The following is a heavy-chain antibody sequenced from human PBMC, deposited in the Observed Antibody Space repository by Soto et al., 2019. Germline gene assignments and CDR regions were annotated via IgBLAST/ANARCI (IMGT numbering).Heavy chain of an antibody. V-gene: IGHV1-2*02. CDR2: INNGGGT. D-gene: IGHD6-19*01. CDR1: QYSFSNYY. CDR3: ATSSDWSPLIHY. Sequence: XSVKVSCKASQYSFSNYYLHWVRQAPGQRPEWMGWINNGGGTIYAQKFQGRLTMTRDTSITTAYMELSRLSSDDTAFYYCATSSDWSPLIHYWGQGTLVTVSS. J-gene: IGHJ4*02.